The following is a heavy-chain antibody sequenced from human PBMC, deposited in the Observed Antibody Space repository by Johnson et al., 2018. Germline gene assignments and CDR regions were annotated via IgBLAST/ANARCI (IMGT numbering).Heavy chain of an antibody. CDR1: GFTFSSYS. J-gene: IGHJ6*02. CDR2: ISSSSSTI. D-gene: IGHD5-18*01. V-gene: IGHV3-48*01. Sequence: EVQLVESGGGLVQPGGSLRLSCAASGFTFSSYSMNWVRQAPGKGLEWVSYISSSSSTIYYADSVKGRFTISRENSKNTLYLQMNSLRAEDTAVYYCARARSWGIQLYYYYYGMDVWGQGTTVTVSS. CDR3: ARARSWGIQLYYYYYGMDV.